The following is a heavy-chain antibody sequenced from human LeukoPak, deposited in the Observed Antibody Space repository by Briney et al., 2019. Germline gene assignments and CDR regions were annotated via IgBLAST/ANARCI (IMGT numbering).Heavy chain of an antibody. CDR3: TRVRGSSGFSSGADS. D-gene: IGHD3-22*01. CDR1: GGSFSGYY. V-gene: IGHV4-34*01. J-gene: IGHJ4*02. Sequence: PSETLSLTCGVFGGSFSGYYWTWIRQSPGKGLEWIGEITHTGRTNSNPSLRGRLTMSVDTSKNQFSLKLTSVTAADTALYFCTRVRGSSGFSSGADSLGQGSPATVSS. CDR2: ITHTGRT.